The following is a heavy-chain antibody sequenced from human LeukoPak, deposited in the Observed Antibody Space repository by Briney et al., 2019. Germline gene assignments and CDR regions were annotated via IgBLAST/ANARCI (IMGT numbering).Heavy chain of an antibody. V-gene: IGHV3-23*01. J-gene: IGHJ4*02. CDR1: GFTFRNYA. Sequence: GASLRLSCAASGFTFRNYAMSWVRQAPGKGLEWVSAIVGNGVSTYYADSVQGRFTISRDNSKNTLYLQMNSLRAEDTALYYCTKWGDYDGSTGYYDSDYWGQGTLVTVSS. D-gene: IGHD3-9*01. CDR2: IVGNGVST. CDR3: TKWGDYDGSTGYYDSDY.